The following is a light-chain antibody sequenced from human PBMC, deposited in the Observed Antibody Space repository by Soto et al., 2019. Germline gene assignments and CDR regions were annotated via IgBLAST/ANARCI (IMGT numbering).Light chain of an antibody. CDR2: DAS. CDR1: QSVSSY. J-gene: IGKJ3*01. CDR3: QQRSNWPPIFT. Sequence: EIVLTQSPATLSLSPGERATLSCRASQSVSSYLSWYHQKPGQAPRLLIYDASNRATGIPARFSGSGSGTAFTPTISSLEPEDFAVYYCQQRSNWPPIFTFGPGTKVDIK. V-gene: IGKV3-11*01.